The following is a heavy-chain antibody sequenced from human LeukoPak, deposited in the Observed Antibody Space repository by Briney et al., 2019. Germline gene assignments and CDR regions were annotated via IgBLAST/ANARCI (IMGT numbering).Heavy chain of an antibody. CDR3: ARDRYYYDPGSCDY. CDR2: IKSDGSST. J-gene: IGHJ4*02. Sequence: GGSLRLSCVASGFTFSSYWMYWVRQAPGKGLVWVSRIKSDGSSTSYADSVKGRFTVSRDNAKNTLYLQMNSLRAEDTAMYYCARDRYYYDPGSCDYWGQGTLVTVSS. V-gene: IGHV3-74*01. D-gene: IGHD3-10*01. CDR1: GFTFSSYW.